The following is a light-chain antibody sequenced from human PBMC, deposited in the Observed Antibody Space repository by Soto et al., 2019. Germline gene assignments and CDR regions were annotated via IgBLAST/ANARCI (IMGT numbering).Light chain of an antibody. CDR1: HDISTY. V-gene: IGKV1-39*01. CDR2: AAS. J-gene: IGKJ5*01. CDR3: QQSYSTLIT. Sequence: DIQLTQSPSLRSASVGDRVTITCRASHDISTYLAWYQQKPGKAPKLLIYAASSLQSGVPSRFSGSGSGTDFTLTISSLQPEDFATYYCQQSYSTLITFGQGTRLEIK.